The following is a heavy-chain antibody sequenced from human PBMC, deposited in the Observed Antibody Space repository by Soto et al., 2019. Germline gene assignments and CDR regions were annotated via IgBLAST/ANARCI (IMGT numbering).Heavy chain of an antibody. Sequence: SETLSLTCTVSGGSISSYYWSWIRQPPGKGLEWIGYIYYSGSTSYNPSLRSRVTISVDTSKNQFSLKLSSVTAADTAVYYCAAGGDYGHDAFDIWGQGTMVTVSS. CDR3: AAGGDYGHDAFDI. J-gene: IGHJ3*02. CDR1: GGSISSYY. CDR2: IYYSGST. D-gene: IGHD4-17*01. V-gene: IGHV4-59*08.